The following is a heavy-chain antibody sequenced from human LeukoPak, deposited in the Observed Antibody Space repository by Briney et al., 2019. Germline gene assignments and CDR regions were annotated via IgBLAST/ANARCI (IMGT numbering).Heavy chain of an antibody. D-gene: IGHD6-13*01. V-gene: IGHV1-69*13. Sequence: GASVKVSCMASGGTFSSYAINWVRQAPGQGLEWMGDIIPIVGTANYAQKFQGRVTITADESTSTAYMELSSLRSEDTDVYYCARGLAAAGSNWFDPWGQGTLVTVSS. CDR1: GGTFSSYA. J-gene: IGHJ5*02. CDR3: ARGLAAAGSNWFDP. CDR2: IIPIVGTA.